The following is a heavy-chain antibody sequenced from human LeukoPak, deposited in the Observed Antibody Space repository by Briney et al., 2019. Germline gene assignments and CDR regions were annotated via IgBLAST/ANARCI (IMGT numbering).Heavy chain of an antibody. D-gene: IGHD2-2*01. CDR3: ARGKIVVVRGANSYGMDV. J-gene: IGHJ6*02. Sequence: SETLSLTCAVSGGSFSGYYLSWIRQPPGKGLEWIGEMNHSGSTNFNPSLKSRVTISVDTSKNQFSLKLSSVTAADTGVYYCARGKIVVVRGANSYGMDVWGQGTTVTVSS. CDR2: MNHSGST. CDR1: GGSFSGYY. V-gene: IGHV4-34*01.